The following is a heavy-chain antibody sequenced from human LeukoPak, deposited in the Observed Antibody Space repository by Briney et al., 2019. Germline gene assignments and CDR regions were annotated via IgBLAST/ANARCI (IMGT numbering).Heavy chain of an antibody. Sequence: PSETLSLTCTVSGDSISSYYWSWIRQPPGKGLEWIGYIYHSGSTNYNPSLKSRVTISVDTSKSQFSLKLSSVNAADTAVYYCATGYSSTWYYFDYWGQGTMVTVSS. CDR2: IYHSGST. CDR1: GDSISSYY. V-gene: IGHV4-59*01. J-gene: IGHJ4*02. CDR3: ATGYSSTWYYFDY. D-gene: IGHD6-13*01.